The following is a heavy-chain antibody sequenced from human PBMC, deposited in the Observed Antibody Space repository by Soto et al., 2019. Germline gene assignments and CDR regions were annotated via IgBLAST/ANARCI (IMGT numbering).Heavy chain of an antibody. V-gene: IGHV3-11*01. Sequence: QVQLVESGGGLVKPGGSLRLSCAASGLTFSDYYMSWIRQAPGKGLGWVSYISSSGSSTYYVDSVKGRFTISRDNAKNSLYLQMNSLRAEDTAVYYCASHTGYSSGWAFDYWGQGTLVTISS. CDR3: ASHTGYSSGWAFDY. J-gene: IGHJ4*02. CDR1: GLTFSDYY. D-gene: IGHD6-19*01. CDR2: ISSSGSST.